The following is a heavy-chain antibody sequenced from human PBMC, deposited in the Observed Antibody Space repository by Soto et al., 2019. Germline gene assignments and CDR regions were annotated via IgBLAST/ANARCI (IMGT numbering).Heavy chain of an antibody. CDR3: ARDRHIVLRYFDWLSPNDY. J-gene: IGHJ4*02. D-gene: IGHD3-9*01. V-gene: IGHV1-3*01. Sequence: ASVKVSCKASGYTFTSYAIQWVRQAPGQRLEWMGWINAYNGNTNYSQKFQGRVTMTTDTSTSTAYMELRSLRSDDTAVYYCARDRHIVLRYFDWLSPNDYWGQGTLVTVSS. CDR1: GYTFTSYA. CDR2: INAYNGNT.